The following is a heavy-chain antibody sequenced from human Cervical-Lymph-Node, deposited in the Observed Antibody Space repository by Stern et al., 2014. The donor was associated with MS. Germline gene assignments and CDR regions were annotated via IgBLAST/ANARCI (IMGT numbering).Heavy chain of an antibody. J-gene: IGHJ6*02. CDR2: MHPNSTNT. CDR1: GYSFTNSD. V-gene: IGHV1-8*01. CDR3: ARLRGYLVPAAHYYYYGMDV. Sequence: QVQLVESGAEVKKPGASVKVSCKASGYSFTNSDINWVRQATGQGLEWMGWMHPNSTNTIYAQKFQDRVTMTRDTSLGTAYMELSSLTSEDTAVYYCARLRGYLVPAAHYYYYGMDVWGQGTTVTVSS. D-gene: IGHD2-2*01.